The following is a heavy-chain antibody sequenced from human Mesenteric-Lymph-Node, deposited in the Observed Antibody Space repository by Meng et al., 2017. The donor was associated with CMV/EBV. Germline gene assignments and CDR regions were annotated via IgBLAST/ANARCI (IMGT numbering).Heavy chain of an antibody. J-gene: IGHJ5*02. V-gene: IGHV1-18*01. Sequence: TGYTFVRYGNNGVRHARGQGLEWNGWIGTYNGETQYEQEFQGRVALTMENATSTAYMELWDLTSDDTAVYYCARDPNLWFGNGFDPWGQGTLVTVSS. CDR2: IGTYNGET. CDR3: ARDPNLWFGNGFDP. CDR1: GYTFVRYG. D-gene: IGHD3-10*01.